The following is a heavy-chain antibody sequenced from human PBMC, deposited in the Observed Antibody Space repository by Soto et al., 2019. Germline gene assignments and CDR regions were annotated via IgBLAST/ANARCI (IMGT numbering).Heavy chain of an antibody. D-gene: IGHD3-10*01. V-gene: IGHV4-59*01. CDR2: IYYSGST. CDR3: ARDGYGSDFDY. CDR1: GGSISSYY. J-gene: IGHJ4*02. Sequence: PSETLSLTCTVSGGSISSYYWSWIRQPPGKGLEWIGYIYYSGSTNYNPSLKSRVTISVDASKNQFSLKLSSVTAADTAAYYCARDGYGSDFDYWGQGTLVTVSS.